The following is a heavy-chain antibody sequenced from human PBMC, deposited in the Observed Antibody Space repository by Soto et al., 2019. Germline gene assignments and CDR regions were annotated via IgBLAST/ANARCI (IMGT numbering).Heavy chain of an antibody. CDR2: INPSRGGT. J-gene: IGHJ3*01. CDR3: TRSIITTAGTDAFDL. Sequence: QVQLVQSGAEVKKPGASVRVSCKASAYTFTSYYVHWVRQAPGQGPEWMGMINPSRGGTDYAQKFQGRVTMTRDTSTTTVYMELSSLRSEDTATYYCTRSIITTAGTDAFDLWGQGTLVTVSS. V-gene: IGHV1-46*03. CDR1: AYTFTSYY. D-gene: IGHD6-13*01.